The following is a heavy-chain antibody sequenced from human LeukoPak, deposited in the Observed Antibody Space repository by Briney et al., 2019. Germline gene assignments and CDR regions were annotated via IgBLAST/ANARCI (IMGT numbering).Heavy chain of an antibody. CDR1: GFIFSDYG. Sequence: SGGSLTLSCAVSGFIFSDYGFHWVRQAPGKGLEWVAVTRFDGSIKQYADSVKGRFTISRDDSKNTLYLQMNSLKSEDTAVYYCARWGGTRQYYFDYWGRGTLVTVSS. J-gene: IGHJ4*02. D-gene: IGHD1-1*01. CDR3: ARWGGTRQYYFDY. V-gene: IGHV3-33*01. CDR2: TRFDGSIK.